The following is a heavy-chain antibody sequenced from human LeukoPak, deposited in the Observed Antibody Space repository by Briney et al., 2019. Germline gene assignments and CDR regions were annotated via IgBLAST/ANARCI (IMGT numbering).Heavy chain of an antibody. D-gene: IGHD3-22*01. CDR1: GFTFDDYA. V-gene: IGHV3-9*01. CDR3: AKGTYYSDSSGYSLFDY. J-gene: IGHJ4*02. Sequence: GGSLRLSCAASGFTFDDYAMHWVRQAPGKGLEWVSGISWNSGSIGYADSVKGRFTISRDNAKNSLYLQMNSLRAEDTALYYCAKGTYYSDSSGYSLFDYWGQGTLVTVSS. CDR2: ISWNSGSI.